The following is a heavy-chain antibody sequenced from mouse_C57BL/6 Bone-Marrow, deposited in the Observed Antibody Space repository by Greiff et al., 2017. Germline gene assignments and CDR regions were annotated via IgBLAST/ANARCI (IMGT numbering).Heavy chain of an antibody. D-gene: IGHD1-1*01. CDR3: TTCNLLLRYLGY. J-gene: IGHJ2*01. CDR2: IDPENGDT. CDR1: GFNIKDDY. V-gene: IGHV14-4*01. Sequence: VQLKQSGAELVRPGASVKLSCTASGFNIKDDYMHWVKQRPEQGLEWIGWIDPENGDTEYASKVQGKATITADTSSNTAYLQLSSLTSEDTAVYYCTTCNLLLRYLGYWGQGTTLTVSS.